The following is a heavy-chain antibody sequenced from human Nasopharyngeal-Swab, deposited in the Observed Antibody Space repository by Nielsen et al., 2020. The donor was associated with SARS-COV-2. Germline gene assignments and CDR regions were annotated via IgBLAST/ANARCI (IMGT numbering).Heavy chain of an antibody. J-gene: IGHJ5*02. CDR3: AKIEWQSVRWFDR. V-gene: IGHV4-59*08. CDR2: IYNSAST. D-gene: IGHD5-12*01. Sequence: SETLSLTCTVSGGSVSNYYWSWIRQPPGKGLEWIAYIYNSASTSYNPSLKSRRTVSVDTSKNQLSLKLNSVPAADTAVYYCAKIEWQSVRWFDRWGQGTLVTVSS. CDR1: GGSVSNYY.